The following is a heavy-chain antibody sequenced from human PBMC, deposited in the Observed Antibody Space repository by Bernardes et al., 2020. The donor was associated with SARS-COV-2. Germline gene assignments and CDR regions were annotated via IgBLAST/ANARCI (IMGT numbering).Heavy chain of an antibody. D-gene: IGHD3-10*01. Sequence: GGSLRLSCAASGFTFSSYAMHWVRQAPGKGLEWVAVISYDGSNKYYADSVKGRFTISRDNSKNTLYLQMNSLRAEDTAVYYCARDRVLWFGESYYFDYWGQGTLVTVSS. CDR2: ISYDGSNK. J-gene: IGHJ4*02. CDR3: ARDRVLWFGESYYFDY. CDR1: GFTFSSYA. V-gene: IGHV3-30-3*01.